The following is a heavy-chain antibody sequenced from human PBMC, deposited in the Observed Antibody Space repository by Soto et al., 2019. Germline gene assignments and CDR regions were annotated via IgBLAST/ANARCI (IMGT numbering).Heavy chain of an antibody. J-gene: IGHJ4*02. V-gene: IGHV4-39*01. CDR2: IYYSGST. Sequence: SETLSLTCTVSGGSISSSSYYWGWIRQPPGKGLEWIGSIYYSGSTYYNPSLKNRVTISVDTSKNQFSLKLSSVTAADTAVYYCARHGPGLLLNYFDYWGQGTLVTVSS. CDR3: ARHGPGLLLNYFDY. CDR1: GGSISSSSYY. D-gene: IGHD3-22*01.